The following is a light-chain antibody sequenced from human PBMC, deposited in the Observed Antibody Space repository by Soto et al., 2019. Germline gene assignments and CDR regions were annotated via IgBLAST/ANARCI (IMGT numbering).Light chain of an antibody. CDR1: SSDVGGYNY. CDR2: DVS. J-gene: IGLJ2*01. CDR3: SSYTSSNTRVV. Sequence: SALTQPASVSGSPGQSITISCTGSSSDVGGYNYVSWYQQHPGKAPKVMIYDVSNRPSGVSNRFSGSKSGKTASLTISGLQAEDEADYYCSSYTSSNTRVVFGGGTKLTVL. V-gene: IGLV2-14*01.